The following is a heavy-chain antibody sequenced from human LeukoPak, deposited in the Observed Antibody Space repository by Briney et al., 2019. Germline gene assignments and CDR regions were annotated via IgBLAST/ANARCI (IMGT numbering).Heavy chain of an antibody. CDR3: AKEMATITGPFDY. D-gene: IGHD5-24*01. CDR1: GFAFSTYG. Sequence: GGSLRLSCAASGFAFSTYGMHWVRQAPSKGLEWVAVVSFDSNNIYYADSVKGRFTISRDNSKNTLYLQMNSLRAEDTAVYYCAKEMATITGPFDYWGQGTLVTVSS. V-gene: IGHV3-30*18. CDR2: VSFDSNNI. J-gene: IGHJ4*02.